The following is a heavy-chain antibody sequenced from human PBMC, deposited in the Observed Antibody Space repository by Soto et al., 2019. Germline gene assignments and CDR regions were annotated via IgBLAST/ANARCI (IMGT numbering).Heavy chain of an antibody. Sequence: PSETLSLTCTVSGDSISRSTYYWGWIRQPPGKGLEWIGSIYYSGSAYYNQSLESRVTISVDTSKDQFSLKLSSVSAADTSFYYCARSPGNRRSVGATTFDSWGQGTLVTVSS. CDR3: ARSPGNRRSVGATTFDS. V-gene: IGHV4-39*01. CDR1: GDSISRSTYY. D-gene: IGHD1-26*01. J-gene: IGHJ4*02. CDR2: IYYSGSA.